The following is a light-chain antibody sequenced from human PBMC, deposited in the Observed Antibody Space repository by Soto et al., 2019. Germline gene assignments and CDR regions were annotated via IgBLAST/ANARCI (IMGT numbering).Light chain of an antibody. Sequence: QAVVTQEPSLTVSPRGTVTLTCGSSTGAVTSGHYPYWFQQKPGQAPRTLIYDTNNRHSWTPARFSGSLLGGKAALTLSGAQPEDEADYYCLVSYDGARVFGGGTKLTVL. CDR1: TGAVTSGHY. CDR3: LVSYDGARV. CDR2: DTN. V-gene: IGLV7-46*01. J-gene: IGLJ2*01.